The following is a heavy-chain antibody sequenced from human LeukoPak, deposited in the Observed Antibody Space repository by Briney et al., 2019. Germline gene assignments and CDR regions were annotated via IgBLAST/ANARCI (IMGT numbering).Heavy chain of an antibody. CDR3: SRESGPFSPFGF. V-gene: IGHV4-4*02. J-gene: IGHJ4*02. D-gene: IGHD1-26*01. CDR2: ISLRGLT. CDR1: GGSISGTNW. Sequence: SETLSLTCGVSGGSISGTNWWSWVRQPPGQGLEWIGEISLRGLTNYNPSLRSRLTMSLDESKNQVSLNLTSVTAADTAVYYRSRESGPFSPFGFWGQGTLVSVHS.